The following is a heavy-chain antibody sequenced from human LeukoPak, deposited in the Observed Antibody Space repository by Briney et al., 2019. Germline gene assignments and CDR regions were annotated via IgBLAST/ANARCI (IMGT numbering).Heavy chain of an antibody. CDR3: AREGLRGIHYFDF. D-gene: IGHD5-18*01. J-gene: IGHJ4*02. V-gene: IGHV3-30*04. Sequence: GGSLRLSCAASGFTFSSSDMHWVRQAPGKGLEWVTLISYDGSTEFYADSVKGRFTISRDNSKSTLYLQMNSLRAEDTALYYCAREGLRGIHYFDFWGQGTLVTVSS. CDR1: GFTFSSSD. CDR2: ISYDGSTE.